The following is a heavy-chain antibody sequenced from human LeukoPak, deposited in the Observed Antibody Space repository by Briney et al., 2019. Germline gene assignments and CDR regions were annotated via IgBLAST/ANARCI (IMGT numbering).Heavy chain of an antibody. Sequence: ASVKVSCKASGYTFTGYYMHWVRQAPGQGLEWMGWINPNSGGTNYAQKFQGRVTMTRDTSISTAYMELSRLRSDGTAVYYCARVRRGIAVANSDYWGQGTLVTVSS. D-gene: IGHD6-19*01. CDR2: INPNSGGT. J-gene: IGHJ4*02. CDR3: ARVRRGIAVANSDY. V-gene: IGHV1-2*02. CDR1: GYTFTGYY.